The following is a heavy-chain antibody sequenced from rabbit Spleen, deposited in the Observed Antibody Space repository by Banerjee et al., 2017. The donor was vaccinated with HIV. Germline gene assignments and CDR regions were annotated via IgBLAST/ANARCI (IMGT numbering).Heavy chain of an antibody. J-gene: IGHJ6*01. CDR1: GVSFSSNYY. CDR3: ARDTGSSFSSYGMDL. CDR2: IAGSGSGFT. V-gene: IGHV1S40*01. D-gene: IGHD8-1*01. Sequence: QSLEESGGDLVKPGASLTLTCTASGVSFSSNYYMCWVRQAPGKGLEWIACIAGSGSGFTYSATWATGRFTISKTSSTTVTLQMTSLTAADTATYFCARDTGSSFSSYGMDLWGPGTLVTVS.